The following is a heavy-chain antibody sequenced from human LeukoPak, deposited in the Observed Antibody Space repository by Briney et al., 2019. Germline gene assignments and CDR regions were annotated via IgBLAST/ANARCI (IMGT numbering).Heavy chain of an antibody. Sequence: ASVKVSCKASGYTFTGYYMHWVRQAPGQGLEWMGWINPNSGGTNYAQKFQGRVTMTRDTSISTAYMELSRLRSDDTAVDYCASGDVLRFLEWLSKPIDTLDYWGQGTLVTVSS. CDR2: INPNSGGT. D-gene: IGHD3-3*01. J-gene: IGHJ4*02. CDR3: ASGDVLRFLEWLSKPIDTLDY. V-gene: IGHV1-2*02. CDR1: GYTFTGYY.